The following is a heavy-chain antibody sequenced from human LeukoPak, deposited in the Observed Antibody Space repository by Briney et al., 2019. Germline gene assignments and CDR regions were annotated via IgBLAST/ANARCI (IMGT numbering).Heavy chain of an antibody. CDR3: ASRGGVYYKTYYFDY. Sequence: GSLRLSCAASGFTFSSYGMHWVRQAPGKGLEWIGEINHSGSTNYNPSLKSRVTISVDTSKNQFSLKLSSVTAADTAVYYCASRGGVYYKTYYFDYWGQGTLVTVSS. V-gene: IGHV4-34*01. CDR1: GFTFSSYG. D-gene: IGHD3-22*01. J-gene: IGHJ4*02. CDR2: INHSGST.